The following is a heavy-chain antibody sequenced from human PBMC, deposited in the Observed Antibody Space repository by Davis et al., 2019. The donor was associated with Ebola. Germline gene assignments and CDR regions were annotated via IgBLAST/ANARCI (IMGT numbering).Heavy chain of an antibody. D-gene: IGHD3-10*01. CDR2: MNPNSGNT. CDR1: GYTFTSYD. V-gene: IGHV1-8*01. Sequence: ASVKVSCKASGYTFTSYDINWVRQATGQGLEWMGWMNPNSGNTGYAQKFQGRVTMTRNTSISTAYMELSSLRDEDTAVYYCASPGSRYYYYYGMDVWGQGTTVTVSS. J-gene: IGHJ6*02. CDR3: ASPGSRYYYYYGMDV.